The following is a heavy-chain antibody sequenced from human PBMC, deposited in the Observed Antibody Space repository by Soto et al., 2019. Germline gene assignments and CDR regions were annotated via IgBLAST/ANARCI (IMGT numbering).Heavy chain of an antibody. CDR2: TYHSGST. V-gene: IGHV4-30-2*01. J-gene: IGHJ4*02. CDR3: ASRVSDYFDY. CDR1: GGSISSGGFS. Sequence: QLQLQESGSRLVKASQTLSLTCAVSGGSISSGGFSCNWIRQPPGKGLEWIGYTYHSGSTYFNPAHKSRGTMSVDRSTNQFSLKLSSVTAADTAVYDCASRVSDYFDYWGQGTPVTVSS. D-gene: IGHD6-19*01.